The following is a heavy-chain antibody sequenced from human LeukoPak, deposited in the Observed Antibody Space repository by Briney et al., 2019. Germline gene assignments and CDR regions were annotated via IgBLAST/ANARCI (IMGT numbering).Heavy chain of an antibody. CDR2: INPNSGGT. D-gene: IGHD3-9*01. CDR1: GYTFTGYY. V-gene: IGHV1-2*02. Sequence: ASVKVSCKASGYTFTGYYMRWVRQAPGQGLEWMGWINPNSGGTNYAQKFQGRVTMTRDTSISTAYMELSRLRSDDTAVYYCARDPLRYFDWPLFDYWGQGTLVTVSS. J-gene: IGHJ4*02. CDR3: ARDPLRYFDWPLFDY.